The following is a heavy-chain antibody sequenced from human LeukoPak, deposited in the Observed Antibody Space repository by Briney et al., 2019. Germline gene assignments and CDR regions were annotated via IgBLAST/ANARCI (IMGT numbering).Heavy chain of an antibody. D-gene: IGHD3-9*01. CDR2: IKSKVDGGTE. J-gene: IGHJ5*02. CDR3: ITTEESGFDRLFDP. Sequence: GGSLRLSCAASGFTFSPTWMTWVRQAPGNGLEWVGRIKSKVDGGTEDYAAPVKGRFTISRDDSKNQLYLQMNSLKTEDTAVYYCITTEESGFDRLFDPWGQGTLVTVSS. CDR1: GFTFSPTW. V-gene: IGHV3-15*01.